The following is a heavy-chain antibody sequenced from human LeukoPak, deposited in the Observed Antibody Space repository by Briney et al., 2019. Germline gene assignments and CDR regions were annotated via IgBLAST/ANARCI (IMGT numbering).Heavy chain of an antibody. CDR2: INPNSGDT. CDR1: GYTFTDYY. D-gene: IGHD2-2*01. Sequence: ASVRVSCKASGYTFTDYYLHWVRQAPGQGVEWMGWINPNSGDTNYAQKFQGRVTMTRDTSISTAHMEMSRLRSDDTAVYYCARANFLYCSSTTCLFDYWGQGTLVTVSS. V-gene: IGHV1-2*02. CDR3: ARANFLYCSSTTCLFDY. J-gene: IGHJ4*02.